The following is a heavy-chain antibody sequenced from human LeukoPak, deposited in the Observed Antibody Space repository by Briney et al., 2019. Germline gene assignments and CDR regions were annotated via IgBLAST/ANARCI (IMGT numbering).Heavy chain of an antibody. V-gene: IGHV3-7*01. CDR1: GFTFSSYW. CDR3: ASACSSASCYSRGGY. J-gene: IGHJ4*02. D-gene: IGHD2-2*01. CDR2: IKQDGSEK. Sequence: GGPLRLSCAASGFTFSSYWMSWVRQAPGKGLEGVANIKQDGSEKYYVDSVKGRFTISRDNAKNSLYLQMNSLRAEDTAVYYCASACSSASCYSRGGYWGQGTLVTVSS.